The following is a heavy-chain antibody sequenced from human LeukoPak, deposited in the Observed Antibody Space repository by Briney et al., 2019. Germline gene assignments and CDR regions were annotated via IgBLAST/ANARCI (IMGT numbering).Heavy chain of an antibody. V-gene: IGHV1-18*01. CDR3: ARDVWGSSWHYYYMDV. Sequence: RWASVKVSCKASGYTFTSYGISWVRQAPGQGLEWMGWISAYNGNTNYAQKLQGRVTMTTDTSTSTAYMELRSLRSDDTAVYYCARDVWGSSWHYYYMDVWGKGTTVTVSS. J-gene: IGHJ6*03. CDR2: ISAYNGNT. D-gene: IGHD6-13*01. CDR1: GYTFTSYG.